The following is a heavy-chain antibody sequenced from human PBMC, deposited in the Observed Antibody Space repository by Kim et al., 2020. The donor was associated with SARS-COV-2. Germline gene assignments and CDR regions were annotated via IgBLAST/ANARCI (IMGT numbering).Heavy chain of an antibody. D-gene: IGHD6-13*01. V-gene: IGHV6-1*01. CDR2: TFYRSKWYT. CDR1: GDTVSSNSAA. Sequence: SQTLSLTCVISGDTVSSNSAAWMWIRQSPSRGLEWLGRTFYRSKWYTEYAVSVKSRITINADTSKNQFYLQLDSVIPEDTAVYYCVRFTTGRTAGHIWFDPWGVGTLVTVSS. J-gene: IGHJ5*02. CDR3: VRFTTGRTAGHIWFDP.